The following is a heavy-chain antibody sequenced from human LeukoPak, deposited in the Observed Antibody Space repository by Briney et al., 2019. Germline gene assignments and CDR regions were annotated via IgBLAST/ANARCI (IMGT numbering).Heavy chain of an antibody. V-gene: IGHV1-69*01. Sequence: SVKVSCKASGGTFSSYAISWVRQAPGQGLEWMGGIIPIFGTANYAQKFQGRVTITADESTSTAYMELSSLRSEDTAVYYCARDYMLYCSSTSCPAFYGMDVWGQGTTVTVSS. CDR2: IIPIFGTA. CDR3: ARDYMLYCSSTSCPAFYGMDV. D-gene: IGHD2-2*01. CDR1: GGTFSSYA. J-gene: IGHJ6*02.